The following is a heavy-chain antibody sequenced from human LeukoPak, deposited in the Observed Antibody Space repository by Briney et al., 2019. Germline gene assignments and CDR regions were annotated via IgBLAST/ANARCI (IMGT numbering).Heavy chain of an antibody. Sequence: PGGSLRLSCAASGFTFSSCAMNWVRQAPGKGLEWVSGISGSGGITHYADSVKGRFTISRDNAKNSLYLQMNSLRAEDTAVYYCAGRTAAQDYYMDVWGKGTTVTISS. J-gene: IGHJ6*03. CDR3: AGRTAAQDYYMDV. V-gene: IGHV3-23*01. D-gene: IGHD4-17*01. CDR2: ISGSGGIT. CDR1: GFTFSSCA.